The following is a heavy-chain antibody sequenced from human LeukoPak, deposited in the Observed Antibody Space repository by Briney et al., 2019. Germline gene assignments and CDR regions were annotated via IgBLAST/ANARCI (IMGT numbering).Heavy chain of an antibody. CDR3: ARSRVAAAGRRLNDY. V-gene: IGHV1-8*01. J-gene: IGHJ4*02. CDR2: MNPNSGNT. CDR1: GYTFTSYD. D-gene: IGHD6-13*01. Sequence: ASVKVSCXASGYTFTSYDINWVRQATGQGLEWMGWMNPNSGNTGYAQKFQGRVTMTRNTSISTAYMELSSLRSEDTAVYYCARSRVAAAGRRLNDYWGQGTLVTVSS.